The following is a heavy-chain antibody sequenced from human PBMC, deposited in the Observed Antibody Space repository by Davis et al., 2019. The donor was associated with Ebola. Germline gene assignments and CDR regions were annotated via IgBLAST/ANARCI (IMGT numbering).Heavy chain of an antibody. CDR2: MYPGCTT. J-gene: IGHJ3*02. Sequence: GESLKISCEVSGFSFRNYGMNWVRQAPGKGLEWISVMYPGCTTFYGDPAQGRFTIPRDTSTNTLYLQINSLRAEDTAVYYCARDRGDYGGNTAFDIWGQGTMVTVSS. V-gene: IGHV3-66*01. CDR3: ARDRGDYGGNTAFDI. D-gene: IGHD4-23*01. CDR1: GFSFRNYG.